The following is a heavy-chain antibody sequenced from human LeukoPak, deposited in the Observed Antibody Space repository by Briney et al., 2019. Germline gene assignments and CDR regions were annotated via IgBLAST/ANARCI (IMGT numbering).Heavy chain of an antibody. CDR3: ARAGSSSWYGSGFDY. D-gene: IGHD6-13*01. J-gene: IGHJ4*02. CDR1: GFTVSSNY. V-gene: IGHV3-66*01. Sequence: GGSLRLSCAASGFTVSSNYMSWVRQAPGKGLEWVSVIYGGGSTYYADSVKGRFTISRDNSKNTLYLQMNSLRAEDTAVYYCARAGSSSWYGSGFDYWGQGTLVTVSS. CDR2: IYGGGST.